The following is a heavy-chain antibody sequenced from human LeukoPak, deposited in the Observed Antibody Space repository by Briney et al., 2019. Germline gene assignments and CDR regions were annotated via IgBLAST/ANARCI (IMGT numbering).Heavy chain of an antibody. D-gene: IGHD3-22*01. V-gene: IGHV3-15*01. CDR2: IKSKTDGGTT. CDR1: GFTFSNAW. CDR3: TTGGIGNYYDSSGYPRDY. Sequence: GGSLRLSCAASGFTFSNAWMSWVRQAPGKGLEWVGRIKSKTDGGTTDYAAPVKGRFTISRDDSKNTLYLQMNSPKTEDTAVYYCTTGGIGNYYDSSGYPRDYWGQGTLVTVSS. J-gene: IGHJ4*02.